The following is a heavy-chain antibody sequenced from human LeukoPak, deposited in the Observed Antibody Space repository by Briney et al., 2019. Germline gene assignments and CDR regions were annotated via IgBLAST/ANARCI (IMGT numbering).Heavy chain of an antibody. J-gene: IGHJ4*02. CDR1: GFTFSSYG. D-gene: IGHD4-17*01. CDR3: ARGYGDCDGDY. Sequence: GGSLRLSCAASGFTFSSYGMHWVRQAPGKGLEWVAVIWYDGSNKYYADSVKGRFTISRDNSKNTLYLQMNSLRAEDTAVYYCARGYGDCDGDYWGQGTLVTVSS. CDR2: IWYDGSNK. V-gene: IGHV3-33*01.